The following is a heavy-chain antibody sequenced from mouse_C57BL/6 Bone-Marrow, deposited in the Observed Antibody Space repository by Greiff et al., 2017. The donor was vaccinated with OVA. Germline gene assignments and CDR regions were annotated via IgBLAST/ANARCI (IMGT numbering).Heavy chain of an antibody. J-gene: IGHJ3*01. CDR3: AIGGRGAPGFAY. CDR1: GYTFTSYW. V-gene: IGHV1-64*01. D-gene: IGHD3-1*01. Sequence: VQLQQPGAELVKPGASVKLSCKASGYTFTSYWMHWVKQRPGQGLEWIGMIHPNSGSTNYNEKFKSKATLNVDKSSSTAYMQLSNLTSVDSAVYYCAIGGRGAPGFAYWGQGTLVTVSA. CDR2: IHPNSGST.